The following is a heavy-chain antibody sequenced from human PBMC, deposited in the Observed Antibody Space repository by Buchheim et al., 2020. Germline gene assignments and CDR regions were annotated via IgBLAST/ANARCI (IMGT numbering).Heavy chain of an antibody. CDR1: GGSISGYY. J-gene: IGHJ4*02. Sequence: QVQLQESGPRLVKPSETLSLTCTVSGGSISGYYWSWIRQPPEKGLEWIGYVSYSGTTVYEPSLERRVTISVDTPNKQFPLKLTSATAADTAVYYCARVRASGWYFFDFWGQGTL. V-gene: IGHV4-59*01. CDR3: ARVRASGWYFFDF. CDR2: VSYSGTT. D-gene: IGHD6-19*01.